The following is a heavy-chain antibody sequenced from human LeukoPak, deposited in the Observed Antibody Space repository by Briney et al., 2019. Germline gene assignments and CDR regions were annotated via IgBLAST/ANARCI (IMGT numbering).Heavy chain of an antibody. Sequence: PSETLSLTCAVSGYSITSSSWWGWIRQPPGKGLEWIGYIYHSGTTYYNPSLQSRVTISVDTSKNQFSLKLSSVTAADTAVYYCARYLGSGWYDYYYYYGMDVWGQGTTVTVSS. CDR3: ARYLGSGWYDYYYYYGMDV. V-gene: IGHV4-28*01. J-gene: IGHJ6*02. CDR1: GYSITSSSW. CDR2: IYHSGTT. D-gene: IGHD6-19*01.